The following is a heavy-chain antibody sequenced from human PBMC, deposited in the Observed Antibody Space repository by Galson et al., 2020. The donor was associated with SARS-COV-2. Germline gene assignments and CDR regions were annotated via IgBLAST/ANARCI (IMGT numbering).Heavy chain of an antibody. D-gene: IGHD1-26*01. V-gene: IGHV3-30*19. J-gene: IGHJ4*02. CDR1: GFTFSSYG. CDR3: ARAGGSYQSPFDY. Sequence: GESLKISCAASGFTFSSYGMHWVRQAPGKGLEWVAVISYDGSNKYYADSVKGRFTISRDNSKNTLYLQMNSLRAEDTAVYYCARAGGSYQSPFDYWGQGTLVTVSS. CDR2: ISYDGSNK.